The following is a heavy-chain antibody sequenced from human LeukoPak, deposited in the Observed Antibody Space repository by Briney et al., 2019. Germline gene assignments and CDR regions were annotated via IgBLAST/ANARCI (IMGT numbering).Heavy chain of an antibody. CDR1: GFTFSSYD. CDR3: ARARHVRGAFDI. Sequence: GGSLRLSCAASGFTFSSYDMHWVRQATGKGLEWVSAIGTAGDTYYPGSVKGRFTISRENAKNSLYLQMNSLRAGDTAVYYCARARHVRGAFDIWGQGTMVTVSS. V-gene: IGHV3-13*01. CDR2: IGTAGDT. J-gene: IGHJ3*02. D-gene: IGHD5-12*01.